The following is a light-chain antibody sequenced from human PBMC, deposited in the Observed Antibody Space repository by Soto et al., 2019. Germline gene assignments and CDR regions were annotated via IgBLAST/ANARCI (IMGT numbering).Light chain of an antibody. CDR1: QSIPKNY. Sequence: VLTQSPGTLSLSPGERVTLSCRARQSIPKNYLAWYQQRPGQAPRLLSHGASTRATGIPDRFSGSGSGTDFTLTISRLEPEDFEVYYCHQYADSPQTFGQGTKVEIK. CDR3: HQYADSPQT. V-gene: IGKV3-20*01. CDR2: GAS. J-gene: IGKJ1*01.